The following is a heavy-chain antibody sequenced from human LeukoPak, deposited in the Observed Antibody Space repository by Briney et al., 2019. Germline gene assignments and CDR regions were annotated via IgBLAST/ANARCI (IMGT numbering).Heavy chain of an antibody. D-gene: IGHD3-22*01. Sequence: PSETLSLTCAVSGGSISSSNWWSWVRQPPGKGLEGIGEIYHSGRTNYTPSLKSRVTISVDKSKNQLSLKLSSVTAADTAVYYCARDNYDNSGYYFDYWGQGTLVTVSS. V-gene: IGHV4-4*02. CDR1: GGSISSSNW. CDR3: ARDNYDNSGYYFDY. CDR2: IYHSGRT. J-gene: IGHJ4*02.